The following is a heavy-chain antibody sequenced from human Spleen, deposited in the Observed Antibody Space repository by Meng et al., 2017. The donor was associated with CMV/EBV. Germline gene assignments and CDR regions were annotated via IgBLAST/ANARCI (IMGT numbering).Heavy chain of an antibody. CDR3: AKDKGTSGYWAFDI. J-gene: IGHJ3*02. CDR2: IRYDGTDK. Sequence: GGSLRLSCTASGFTFSRFSMNWVRQAPGKGLEWVAFIRYDGTDKYYADSVKGRFTISRDNSKNTLYLQMNSLRAEDTAVYYCAKDKGTSGYWAFDIWGQGTMVTVSS. D-gene: IGHD3-22*01. V-gene: IGHV3-30*02. CDR1: GFTFSRFS.